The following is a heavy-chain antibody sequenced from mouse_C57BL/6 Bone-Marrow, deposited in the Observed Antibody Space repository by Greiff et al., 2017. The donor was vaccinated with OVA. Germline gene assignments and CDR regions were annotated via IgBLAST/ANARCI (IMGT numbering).Heavy chain of an antibody. J-gene: IGHJ3*01. Sequence: QVTLKESGPGILQPSQTLSLTCSFSGFSLSTFGMGVGWIRQPSGKGLEWLAHIWWDDDKYYNPALKSRLTISKDTSKNQVFLKIANVDTADTATYYCARTFYYGSSYGWFAYWGQGTLVTVSA. CDR3: ARTFYYGSSYGWFAY. CDR1: GFSLSTFGMG. CDR2: IWWDDDK. V-gene: IGHV8-8*01. D-gene: IGHD1-1*01.